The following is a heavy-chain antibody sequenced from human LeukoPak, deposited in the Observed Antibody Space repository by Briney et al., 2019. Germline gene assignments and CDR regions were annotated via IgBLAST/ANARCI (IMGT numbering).Heavy chain of an antibody. J-gene: IGHJ6*03. V-gene: IGHV4-59*01. Sequence: PSETLSLTCTVSGGSISSYYWSWIRQPPGKGLEWIGYIYYSGSTNYNPSLKSRVTISVDTSKNQFSLKLSSVTAADTAVYYCARDSPMTTVTMDYYYMDVWGKGTTVSVSS. CDR1: GGSISSYY. CDR3: ARDSPMTTVTMDYYYMDV. D-gene: IGHD4-17*01. CDR2: IYYSGST.